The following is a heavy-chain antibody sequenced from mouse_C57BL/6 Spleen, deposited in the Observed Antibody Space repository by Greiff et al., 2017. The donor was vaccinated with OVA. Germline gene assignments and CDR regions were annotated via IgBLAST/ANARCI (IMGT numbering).Heavy chain of an antibody. CDR3: ARERDGYYFDC. D-gene: IGHD2-3*01. CDR2: INPNNGGT. CDR1: GYTFTDYY. J-gene: IGHJ2*01. Sequence: EVQLQQSGPELVKPGASVKISCKASGYTFTDYYMNWVKQSHGKSLEWIGDINPNNGGTSYNQKFKGKATLTVDKSSSTAYMELRSLTSEDSAVYYCARERDGYYFDCWGKGTTLTVSS. V-gene: IGHV1-26*01.